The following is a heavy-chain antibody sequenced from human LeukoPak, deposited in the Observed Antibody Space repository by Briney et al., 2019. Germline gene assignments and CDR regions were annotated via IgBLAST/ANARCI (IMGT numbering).Heavy chain of an antibody. Sequence: GASVKVSCKASGGSFSSSTLSWVRQAPGQGPEWMGGILPILGSATYAQKFQGRVTITTDESTSTAYMELRSLRSDDTAVFYCATGVRAIPIYYWGQGTLVTVSS. D-gene: IGHD2-21*01. CDR1: GGSFSSST. CDR3: ATGVRAIPIYY. V-gene: IGHV1-69*16. CDR2: ILPILGSA. J-gene: IGHJ4*02.